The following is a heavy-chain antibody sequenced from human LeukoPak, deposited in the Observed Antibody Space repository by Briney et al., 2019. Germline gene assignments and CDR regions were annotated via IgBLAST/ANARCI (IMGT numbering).Heavy chain of an antibody. D-gene: IGHD3-22*01. Sequence: GGSLRLSCAASGFTFSSYELNWVRHAPGKGLEWVSYISSSGSTIYYADSVKGRFTISRDNAENSLYLQMNSLRAEDTAVYYCARYFSGYYYMGWDCWGQGTLVTVSS. J-gene: IGHJ4*02. V-gene: IGHV3-48*03. CDR1: GFTFSSYE. CDR2: ISSSGSTI. CDR3: ARYFSGYYYMGWDC.